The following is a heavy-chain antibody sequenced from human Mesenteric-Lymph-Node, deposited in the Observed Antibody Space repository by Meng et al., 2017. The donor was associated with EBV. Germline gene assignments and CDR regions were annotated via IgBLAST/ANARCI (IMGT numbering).Heavy chain of an antibody. CDR2: INTNTGKP. V-gene: IGHV7-4-1*02. CDR3: ARGSNWFDR. Sequence: QVQLVQSGSDLKMPGASAKVSCKASGYIFTSDAINWVRQTPGHGLEWMGWINTNTGKPMYAQGFTGRFVFSLDNPINTAYLQINSLQTDDTAVYYCARGSNWFDRWGQGTLVTVSS. CDR1: GYIFTSDA. J-gene: IGHJ5*02.